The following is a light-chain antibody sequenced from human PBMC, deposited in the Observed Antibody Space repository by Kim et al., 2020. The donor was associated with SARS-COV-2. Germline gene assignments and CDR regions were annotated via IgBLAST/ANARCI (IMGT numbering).Light chain of an antibody. Sequence: SYELTQPPSVSVSPGQTASITCAGDNLGDKYACWYQQKPGQSPVLVIYQDSKRPSGIPERFSGSNSGNTATLTISGTEAVDEADYYCQAWDSSTAVFGGG. V-gene: IGLV3-1*01. CDR3: QAWDSSTAV. CDR2: QDS. J-gene: IGLJ7*01. CDR1: NLGDKY.